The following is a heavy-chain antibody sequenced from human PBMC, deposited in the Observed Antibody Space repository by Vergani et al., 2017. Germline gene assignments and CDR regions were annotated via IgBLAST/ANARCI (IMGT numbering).Heavy chain of an antibody. CDR2: IIPILGIA. CDR3: ARGRGEQLVQREYYVDY. V-gene: IGHV1-69*02. Sequence: QVQLVQSGAEVKKPGSSVKVSCKASGGTFSSYTISWVRQAPGQGLEWMGRIIPILGIANYAQKFQGRVTITADKSTSTAYMELSSLRPEYTAVYYCARGRGEQLVQREYYVDYWGQGTLVTVSS. D-gene: IGHD6-6*01. CDR1: GGTFSSYT. J-gene: IGHJ4*02.